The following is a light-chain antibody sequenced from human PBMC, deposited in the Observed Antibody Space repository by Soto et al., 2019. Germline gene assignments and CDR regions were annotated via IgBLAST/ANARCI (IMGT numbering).Light chain of an antibody. V-gene: IGKV3-20*01. CDR2: GAS. Sequence: EIELTQSPGTLSLSPGDRATLSCRASQSVSSSYLAWYQQKPGQAPRLLIYGASSRATGIPDSFSGSGSGTDFTLTISRLEPEDFAVYYCQQYGSSLITFGQGTRLEIK. CDR1: QSVSSSY. CDR3: QQYGSSLIT. J-gene: IGKJ5*01.